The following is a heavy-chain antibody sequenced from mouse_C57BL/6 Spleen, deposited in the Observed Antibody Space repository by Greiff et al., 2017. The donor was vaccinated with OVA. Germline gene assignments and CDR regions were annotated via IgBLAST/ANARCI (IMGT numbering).Heavy chain of an antibody. CDR3: ARDGYYYAMDY. CDR2: LYPSDSEP. D-gene: IGHD2-3*01. J-gene: IGHJ4*01. V-gene: IGHV1-61*01. CDR1: GYTFTSYW. Sequence: QVQLKQPGAELVRPGSSVKLSCKASGYTFTSYWLDWVKQRPGQGLEWIGNLYPSDSEPHSNQKFTVTATLTVDKSSSTAYMQLSSLTSEDSAVYYCARDGYYYAMDYWGQGTSVTVSS.